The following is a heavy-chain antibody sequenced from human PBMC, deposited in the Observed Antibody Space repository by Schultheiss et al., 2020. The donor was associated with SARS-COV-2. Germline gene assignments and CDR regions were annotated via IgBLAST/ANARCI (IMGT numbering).Heavy chain of an antibody. D-gene: IGHD4-11*01. V-gene: IGHV5-51*01. Sequence: GESLKISCKGSGYSFTSYWIGWVRQMPGKGLEWMGIIYPVDSDTRYSPSFQGQVTISADKSISTAYLQWSILKASDTAMYYCARHNRRYSREGDRHGTQYCQHWGQGTLVTVSS. J-gene: IGHJ1*01. CDR3: ARHNRRYSREGDRHGTQYCQH. CDR2: IYPVDSDT. CDR1: GYSFTSYW.